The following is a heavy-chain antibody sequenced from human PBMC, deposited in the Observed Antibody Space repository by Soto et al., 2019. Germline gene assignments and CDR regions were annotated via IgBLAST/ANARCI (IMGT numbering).Heavy chain of an antibody. V-gene: IGHV3-7*03. Sequence: PXGSLRLSCAAAGFTLSNYWMTWVRQAPGKGLEWVANINKDGSQKNYVDSVKGRFTIARDNGQNSLSLQMNSLRVEDTAVYYCVRELGLAYWGQGTLVTVSS. CDR2: INKDGSQK. J-gene: IGHJ1*01. CDR1: GFTLSNYW. CDR3: VRELGLAY. D-gene: IGHD7-27*01.